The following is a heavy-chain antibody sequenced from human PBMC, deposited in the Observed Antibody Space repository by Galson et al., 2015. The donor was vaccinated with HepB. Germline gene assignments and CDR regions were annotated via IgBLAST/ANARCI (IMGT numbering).Heavy chain of an antibody. CDR1: GGTFSSYA. D-gene: IGHD2-8*01. CDR3: ARGAQDCTNGVCYTAPFDY. Sequence: SVKVSCKASGGTFSSYAISWVRQAPGQGLEWMGGIIPIFGTANYAQKFQGRVTITADESTSTAYMELSTLRSEDTAVYYCARGAQDCTNGVCYTAPFDYWGQGTLVTVSS. J-gene: IGHJ4*02. V-gene: IGHV1-69*13. CDR2: IIPIFGTA.